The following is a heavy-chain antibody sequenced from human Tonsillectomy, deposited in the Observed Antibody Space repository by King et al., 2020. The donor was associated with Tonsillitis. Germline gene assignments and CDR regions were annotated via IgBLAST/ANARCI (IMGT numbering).Heavy chain of an antibody. D-gene: IGHD1-14*01. V-gene: IGHV3-30*02. J-gene: IGHJ4*02. Sequence: VQLVESGGGVVQPGGSLRLSCAASGFTFNNYGIHWVRQAPGKGLEWVAFIRYDGSNKYYADSVKGRFTISRDNSKNTLYLQMNSLRAEDTAVYYCAIDRNLDYWGQGTLATVSS. CDR1: GFTFNNYG. CDR3: AIDRNLDY. CDR2: IRYDGSNK.